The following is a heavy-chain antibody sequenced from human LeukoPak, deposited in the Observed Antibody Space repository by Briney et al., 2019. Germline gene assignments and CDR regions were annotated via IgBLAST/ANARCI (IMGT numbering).Heavy chain of an antibody. D-gene: IGHD3-22*01. CDR3: ARVLAHYYDSSGYSRTFDY. V-gene: IGHV1-69*04. Sequence: SVKVSCKASGGTFSSYAISWVRQAPGQGLEWMGRIIPILGIANYAQKFQGRVTITADKSTSTAYMELSSLRSEDTAVYYCARVLAHYYDSSGYSRTFDYWGQGTLVTVSS. CDR2: IIPILGIA. CDR1: GGTFSSYA. J-gene: IGHJ4*02.